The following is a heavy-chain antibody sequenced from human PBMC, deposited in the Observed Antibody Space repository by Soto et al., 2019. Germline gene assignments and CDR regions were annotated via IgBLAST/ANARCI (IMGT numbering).Heavy chain of an antibody. V-gene: IGHV3-30-3*01. CDR2: ISYDGSKR. Sequence: QVYLVESGGGVVQPGRSLRLSCAASGFTFSTHTMHWVRQAPGKGLEWVAFISYDGSKRYYADSVRGRFTISRDNSKHTLFLQMNSLRAEDTAGYSCVRDPSHDLLRYFDFWGQGTLVTVSS. J-gene: IGHJ4*02. D-gene: IGHD3-3*01. CDR3: VRDPSHDLLRYFDF. CDR1: GFTFSTHT.